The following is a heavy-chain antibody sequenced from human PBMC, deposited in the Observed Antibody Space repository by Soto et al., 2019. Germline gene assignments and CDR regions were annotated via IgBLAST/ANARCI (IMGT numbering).Heavy chain of an antibody. V-gene: IGHV4-39*01. CDR1: GGSITSGEYY. J-gene: IGHJ4*02. CDR3: ARRGSVWNYLDH. CDR2: TFYSGTS. Sequence: PSETLSLTCTVSGGSITSGEYYWVWISQSPGRGLEWIGHTFYSGTSYYHPSLTSRVTVSVDTSQDQFSRKLSSVTAADPAVSFFARRGSVWNYLDHGGRGTLVTVSS. D-gene: IGHD6-19*01.